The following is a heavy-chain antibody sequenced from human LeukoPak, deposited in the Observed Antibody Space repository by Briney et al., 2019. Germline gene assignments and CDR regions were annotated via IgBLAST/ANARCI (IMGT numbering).Heavy chain of an antibody. J-gene: IGHJ4*02. Sequence: ASVKVSCKASGYTFTGYYMHWVRQAPGQGLEWMGWINPNSGGTNYAQKFQGRVTMTRGTSISTAYMELSRLRSDDTAVYYCARRRTSGWYPDYFDYWGQGTLVTVSS. V-gene: IGHV1-2*02. D-gene: IGHD6-19*01. CDR1: GYTFTGYY. CDR3: ARRRTSGWYPDYFDY. CDR2: INPNSGGT.